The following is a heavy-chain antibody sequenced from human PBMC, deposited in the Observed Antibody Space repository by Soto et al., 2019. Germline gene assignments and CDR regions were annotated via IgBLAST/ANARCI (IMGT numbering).Heavy chain of an antibody. D-gene: IGHD5-18*01. CDR3: ARLGYSYGYTYYYGMDV. CDR1: VFTFSSYS. CDR2: ISSSSSTI. V-gene: IGHV3-48*02. J-gene: IGHJ6*02. Sequence: GWSLRLSCASSVFTFSSYSMNWVRQAPGKGLEWVSYISSSSSTIYYADSVKGRFTISRDNAKNSLYLQMNSLRDEDTAVYYCARLGYSYGYTYYYGMDVWGQGTTVTVSS.